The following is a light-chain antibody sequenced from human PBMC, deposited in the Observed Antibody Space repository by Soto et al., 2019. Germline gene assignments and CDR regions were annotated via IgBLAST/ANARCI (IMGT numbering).Light chain of an antibody. CDR2: GAS. CDR1: QSVRSN. Sequence: IVRTQSPATLSVSPGERATLSCRASQSVRSNLAWYQQKPGQAPRLLFYGASTRATGIPARFSGSGSGTDCTLTISSLQSEDFAVYVCQQYNTWPPYTFGQGTKVEIK. J-gene: IGKJ2*01. CDR3: QQYNTWPPYT. V-gene: IGKV3-15*01.